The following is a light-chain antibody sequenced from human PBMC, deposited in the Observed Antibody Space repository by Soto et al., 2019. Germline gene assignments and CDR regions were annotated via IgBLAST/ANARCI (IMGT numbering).Light chain of an antibody. J-gene: IGKJ4*01. Sequence: EIVLTQSPGTLSLSPGERATLSCRASQSVTSTYLAWYQQKPGQAPRLLIYGATNRATGIPDRFTGSGSGTDFTLTISRLEPEDFAVYYCQQYGGSPLTFGGGIKVEIK. CDR3: QQYGGSPLT. CDR2: GAT. V-gene: IGKV3-20*01. CDR1: QSVTSTY.